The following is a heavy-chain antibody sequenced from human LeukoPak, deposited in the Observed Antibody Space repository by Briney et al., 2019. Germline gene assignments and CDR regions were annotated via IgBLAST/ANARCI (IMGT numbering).Heavy chain of an antibody. V-gene: IGHV3-48*04. J-gene: IGHJ4*02. D-gene: IGHD4-23*01. CDR3: ARDHHAPVD. Sequence: GGSLRLSCAASGFTFSSYAMSWVRQAPGKGLEWVSYISSSGSTLYYADSVKGRFTISRDNAKNSLYLQMNSLRAEDTAVYYCARDHHAPVDWGQGTLVTVSS. CDR2: ISSSGSTL. CDR1: GFTFSSYA.